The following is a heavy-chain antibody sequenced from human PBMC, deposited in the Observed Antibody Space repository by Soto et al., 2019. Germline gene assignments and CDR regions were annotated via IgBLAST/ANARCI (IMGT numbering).Heavy chain of an antibody. CDR2: IIPIFGTA. J-gene: IGHJ4*02. V-gene: IGHV1-69*12. CDR1: GGTFSSYA. CDR3: ARDRERYYDSSGYYFGFDY. Sequence: QVQLVQSGAEVKKPGSSVKVSCEASGGTFSSYAISWVRQAPGQGLEWMGGIIPIFGTANYAQKFQGRVTITADESTSTAYMELSSLRSEDTAVYYCARDRERYYDSSGYYFGFDYWGQGTLVTVSS. D-gene: IGHD3-22*01.